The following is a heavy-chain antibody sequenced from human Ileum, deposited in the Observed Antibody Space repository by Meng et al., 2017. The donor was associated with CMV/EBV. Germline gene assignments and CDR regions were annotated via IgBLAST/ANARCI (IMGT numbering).Heavy chain of an antibody. CDR2: INQYGST. D-gene: IGHD5-12*01. CDR1: GSFSPYT. V-gene: IGHV4-34*01. J-gene: IGHJ4*02. CDR3: VTADHHAIKY. Sequence: QVQIQQWGVGLLKPSETLSLTCSLGGSFSPYTWSWIRQAPGKGLEWIGEINQYGSTNFNPSVKSRVTISRDTSKNQFSLRLNSVTAADAAVYYCVTADHHAIKYWGQGTLVTVSS.